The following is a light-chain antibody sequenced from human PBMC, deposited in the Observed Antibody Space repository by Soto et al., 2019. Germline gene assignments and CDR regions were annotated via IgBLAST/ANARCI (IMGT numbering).Light chain of an antibody. CDR2: DAS. CDR1: QSINTN. V-gene: IGKV3-15*01. Sequence: EIVMTQSPATLSVSPGEGATLSCRASQSINTNLAWYQQKPGQAPRLLIYDASTRATGIPARISGSGSGTEFTITISSLQSEDFAVYYCQQYRNWRTFGHGTKVEIK. J-gene: IGKJ1*01. CDR3: QQYRNWRT.